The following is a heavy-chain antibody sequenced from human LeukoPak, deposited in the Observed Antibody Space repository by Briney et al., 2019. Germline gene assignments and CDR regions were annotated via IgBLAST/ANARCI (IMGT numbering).Heavy chain of an antibody. V-gene: IGHV1-69*05. D-gene: IGHD2-2*01. J-gene: IGHJ3*02. CDR1: GGTFSSHA. Sequence: GASVKVSCKASGGTFSSHAISWVRQAPGQGLEWMGGIIPIFGTANYAQKFQGRVTITTDESTSTAYMELSSLRSEDTAVYYCALGDIVVVPAAAAHAFDIWGQGTMVTVSS. CDR3: ALGDIVVVPAAAAHAFDI. CDR2: IIPIFGTA.